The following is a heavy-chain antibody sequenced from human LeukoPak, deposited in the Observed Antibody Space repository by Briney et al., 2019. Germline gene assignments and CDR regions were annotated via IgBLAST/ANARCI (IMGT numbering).Heavy chain of an antibody. Sequence: GGSPRLSCAASGLTFSNYGMAWVRQAPGKGLEWVSAISGSGESTYNADSVKGRFTISRDNSKNTLYLQMNRLRAEDTAVYYCAKDSRTTYDSSWLYYFDSWGQGTLVTVSS. V-gene: IGHV3-23*01. J-gene: IGHJ4*02. D-gene: IGHD6-13*01. CDR1: GLTFSNYG. CDR3: AKDSRTTYDSSWLYYFDS. CDR2: ISGSGEST.